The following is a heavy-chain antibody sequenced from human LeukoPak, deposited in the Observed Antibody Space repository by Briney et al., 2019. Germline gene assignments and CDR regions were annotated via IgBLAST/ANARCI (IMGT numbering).Heavy chain of an antibody. CDR3: ARAYSLDY. V-gene: IGHV3-30*01. CDR1: GFTFSSYA. Sequence: PGGSLRLSCAVSGFTFSSYAMHWVRQAPGKGLEWVAVISYDGSNKYYADSVKGRFTISRDNSKNTLYLQMNSLRAEDTAVYYCARAYSLDYWGQGTLVTASS. CDR2: ISYDGSNK. D-gene: IGHD6-13*01. J-gene: IGHJ4*02.